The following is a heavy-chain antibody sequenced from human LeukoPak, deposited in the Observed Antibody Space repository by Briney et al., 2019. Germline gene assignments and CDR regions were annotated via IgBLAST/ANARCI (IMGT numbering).Heavy chain of an antibody. CDR3: TTDAYYYDSSGYY. CDR1: GFTFSSYG. D-gene: IGHD3-22*01. CDR2: ISYDGSNK. V-gene: IGHV3-30*03. Sequence: GGSLRLSCAASGFTFSSYGMHWVRQAPGKGLEWVAVISYDGSNKYYADSVKGRFTISRDNSKNTLYLQMNSLKTEDTAVYYCTTDAYYYDSSGYYWGQGTLVTVSS. J-gene: IGHJ4*02.